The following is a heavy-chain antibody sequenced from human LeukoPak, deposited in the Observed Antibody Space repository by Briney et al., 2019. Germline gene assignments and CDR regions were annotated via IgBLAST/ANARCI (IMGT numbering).Heavy chain of an antibody. CDR3: ARGDGGETTNGGYYFNY. CDR1: GFTFDDYA. D-gene: IGHD2-8*01. V-gene: IGHV3-9*01. J-gene: IGHJ4*02. Sequence: PGRSLRLSCAAFGFTFDDYAMHWVRQPPGKGLEWVSGISWNSGSIGYADSVKGRFTISRDNAKNSLYLQMNSLRAEDTAVYYCARGDGGETTNGGYYFNYWGQGTLVTVSS. CDR2: ISWNSGSI.